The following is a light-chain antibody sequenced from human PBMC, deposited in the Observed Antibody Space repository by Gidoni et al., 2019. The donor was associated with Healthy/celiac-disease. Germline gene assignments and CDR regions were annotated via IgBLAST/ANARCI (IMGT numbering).Light chain of an antibody. Sequence: DVVMTQSPLYLTVTLGQPASISCRSSQSLVYSDGNTYLNWFQQRPGQSPRRLIYKVSNRDSGVPDRFGGSGSGTDFTLKISRVDAEDVGVYYCMQGTHWPLTFGGGTKVEIK. CDR2: KVS. V-gene: IGKV2-30*01. CDR1: QSLVYSDGNTY. CDR3: MQGTHWPLT. J-gene: IGKJ4*01.